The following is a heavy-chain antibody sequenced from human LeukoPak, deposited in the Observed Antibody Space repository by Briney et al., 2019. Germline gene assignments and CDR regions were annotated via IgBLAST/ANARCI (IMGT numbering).Heavy chain of an antibody. Sequence: GGSLRLSCAASGFTFSSYGMHWVRQAPGKGLEWVSSISSSSSYIYYADSVKGRFTISRDNAKNSLYLQMNSLRAEDTAVYYCARDGYGERRLDVWGKGTTVTVSS. J-gene: IGHJ6*04. V-gene: IGHV3-21*01. D-gene: IGHD4-17*01. CDR3: ARDGYGERRLDV. CDR2: ISSSSSYI. CDR1: GFTFSSYG.